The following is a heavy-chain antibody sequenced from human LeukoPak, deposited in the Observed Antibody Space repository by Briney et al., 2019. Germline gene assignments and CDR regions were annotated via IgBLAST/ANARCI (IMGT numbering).Heavy chain of an antibody. CDR1: GYSFTSYW. D-gene: IGHD5-24*01. J-gene: IGHJ4*02. Sequence: GESLKISCKGSGYSFTSYWITWVRQMPGKGLEWMGRIDPSDSYTNYSPSFQGHVTISADKSISTAYLQWSSLKASDTAIYYCASQRSDKGRQFDFGGQGTLVTVSS. V-gene: IGHV5-10-1*01. CDR2: IDPSDSYT. CDR3: ASQRSDKGRQFDF.